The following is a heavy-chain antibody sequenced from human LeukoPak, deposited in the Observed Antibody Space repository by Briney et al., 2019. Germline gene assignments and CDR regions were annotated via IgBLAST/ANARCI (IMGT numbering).Heavy chain of an antibody. D-gene: IGHD2-15*01. CDR2: ISSSSSYI. V-gene: IGHV3-21*01. CDR1: GFTFSSYS. J-gene: IGHJ4*02. Sequence: KSGGSLRLSCAASGFTFSSYSMNWVRQAPGKGLEWVSSISSSSSYIYYADSVKGRFTISRDNAKNSLYLQMNSLRAEDTAVYYCAREPKYCSGGSCQDYWGQGTLVTVSS. CDR3: AREPKYCSGGSCQDY.